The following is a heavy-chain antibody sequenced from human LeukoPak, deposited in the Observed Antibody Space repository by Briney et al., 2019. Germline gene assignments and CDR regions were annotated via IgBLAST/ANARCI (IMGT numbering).Heavy chain of an antibody. V-gene: IGHV1-69*06. CDR2: IIPIFGTA. J-gene: IGHJ3*02. Sequence: SVKVSCKASGGTFSSYAISWVRQAPGQGLEWMGGIIPIFGTANYAQKFQGRVTITADKSTSTAYMELSSLRSEDTAVYYCARDRPIVGAIYLAAFGIWGQGTMVTVSS. CDR3: ARDRPIVGAIYLAAFGI. D-gene: IGHD1-26*01. CDR1: GGTFSSYA.